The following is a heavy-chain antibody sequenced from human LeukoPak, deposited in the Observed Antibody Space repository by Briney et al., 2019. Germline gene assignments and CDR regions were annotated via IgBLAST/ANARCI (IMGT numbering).Heavy chain of an antibody. J-gene: IGHJ6*02. V-gene: IGHV4-34*01. D-gene: IGHD1-1*01. Sequence: SETLSLTCAVYGGSFSGYYWSWIRRPPGKGLEWIGEINHSGSTNYNPSLKSRVTISVDTSKNQFSLKLSSVTAADTAVYYCARGFPAGYRFPQYYYGMDVWGQGTTVTVSS. CDR1: GGSFSGYY. CDR2: INHSGST. CDR3: ARGFPAGYRFPQYYYGMDV.